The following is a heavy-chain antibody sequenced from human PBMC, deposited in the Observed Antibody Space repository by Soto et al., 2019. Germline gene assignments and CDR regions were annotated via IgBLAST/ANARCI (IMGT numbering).Heavy chain of an antibody. CDR1: GGSFSGYY. D-gene: IGHD3-10*01. CDR3: ARGRGVVRGVLYYYYGMDV. V-gene: IGHV4-34*01. J-gene: IGHJ6*02. CDR2: INHSGST. Sequence: SETLSLTCAVYGGSFSGYYWSWIRQPPGKGLEWIGEINHSGSTNYNPSLKSRVTISVDTSKNQFSLKLSSVTAADTAVYYCARGRGVVRGVLYYYYGMDVWGQGTTVTVSS.